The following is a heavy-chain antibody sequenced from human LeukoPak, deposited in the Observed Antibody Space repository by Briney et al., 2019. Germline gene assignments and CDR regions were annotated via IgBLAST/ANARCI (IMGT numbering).Heavy chain of an antibody. V-gene: IGHV4-4*02. CDR1: GGFISSSNW. Sequence: PSETLSLTCAVSGGFISSSNWWSWVRQPPGKGLEWIGYIYYSGSTNYNPSLKSRVTISVDTSKNQFSLKLSSVTAADTAVYYCARGPLDYWGQGTLVTVSS. CDR2: IYYSGST. CDR3: ARGPLDY. J-gene: IGHJ4*02.